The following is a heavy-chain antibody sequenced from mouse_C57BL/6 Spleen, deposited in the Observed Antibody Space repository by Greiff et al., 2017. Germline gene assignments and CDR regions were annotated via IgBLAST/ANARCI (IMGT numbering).Heavy chain of an antibody. J-gene: IGHJ1*03. V-gene: IGHV1-18*01. CDR2: INPNNSGT. CDR1: GYTFTDYN. Sequence: EVKLQESGPELVKPGASVKIPCKASGYTFTDYNMDWVKQSHGKSLEWIGEINPNNSGTIYNQKFQGKATLTVDKYSSTAYMELRSLTSEDPAVYYCARSANPYYGSSYSYWYFDVWGTGTTATVSS. CDR3: ARSANPYYGSSYSYWYFDV. D-gene: IGHD1-1*01.